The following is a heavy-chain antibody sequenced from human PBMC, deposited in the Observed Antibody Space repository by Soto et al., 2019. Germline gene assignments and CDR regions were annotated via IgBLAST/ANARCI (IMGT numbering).Heavy chain of an antibody. J-gene: IGHJ5*02. Sequence: SSTXSLTGSFGVWCFSGYYLILIRHPPGKGLEWIGEINHSGSTNYNPSLKSRVTISVDTSKNQFSLKLRSATAAHTAPYHCATGAHGSSRLPWLDTWGQRTLLNVYS. CDR1: VWCFSGYY. CDR3: ATGAHGSSRLPWLDT. D-gene: IGHD5-12*01. V-gene: IGHV4-34*01. CDR2: INHSGST.